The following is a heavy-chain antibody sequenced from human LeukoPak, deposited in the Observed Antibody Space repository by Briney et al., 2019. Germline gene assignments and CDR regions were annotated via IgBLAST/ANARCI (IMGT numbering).Heavy chain of an antibody. V-gene: IGHV3-30*02. J-gene: IGHJ4*02. CDR3: AKDPYSYGSYFDY. CDR1: GFTFSGCG. D-gene: IGHD5-18*01. CDR2: IWYDGRDK. Sequence: GGSLRLSCAASGFTFSGCGMHWVRQAPGKGLEWVAFIWYDGRDKYYVDSVKGRFTISRDNAKNTLYLQMNSLRAEDTAMYYCAKDPYSYGSYFDYWGQGTLVTVSS.